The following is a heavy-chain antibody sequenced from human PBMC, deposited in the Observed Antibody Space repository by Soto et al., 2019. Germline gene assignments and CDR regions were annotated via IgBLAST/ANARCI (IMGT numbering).Heavy chain of an antibody. CDR3: ARRRSPRETLARMSFYGLDV. CDR1: GGSFSGYY. D-gene: IGHD3-16*01. Sequence: QVQLQQWGAGLLKPSETLSLTFAVYGGSFSGYYWSWICQSPGKGLEWIGEINHSGNTNYNTSLKSRVTISVATSKNQFSLKLSSVTAADTAVYDCARRRSPRETLARMSFYGLDVWGQGTSVTVSS. V-gene: IGHV4-34*01. CDR2: INHSGNT. J-gene: IGHJ6*02.